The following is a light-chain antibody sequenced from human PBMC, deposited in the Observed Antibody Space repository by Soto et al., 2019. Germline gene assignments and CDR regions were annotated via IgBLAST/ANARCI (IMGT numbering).Light chain of an antibody. CDR1: QSINNW. V-gene: IGKV1-5*03. J-gene: IGKJ1*01. Sequence: DIQMTQSPSTLSASVGDRVTITCRASQSINNWLAWYQQKPGKAPKLLIRKASTLRTGVPSRFSDSGSATEIALTISSLQPDDFATYFCQQYDTYSGTFGQGTKVEVK. CDR2: KAS. CDR3: QQYDTYSGT.